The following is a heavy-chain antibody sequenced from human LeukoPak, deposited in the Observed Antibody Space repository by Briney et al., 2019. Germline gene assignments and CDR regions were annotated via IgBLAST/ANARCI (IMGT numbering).Heavy chain of an antibody. J-gene: IGHJ6*03. V-gene: IGHV1-18*01. D-gene: IGHD2-15*01. CDR1: GGTFSSYA. CDR2: ISAYNGNT. Sequence: GASVKVSCKASGGTFSSYAISWVRQAPGQGLEWMGWISAYNGNTNYAQKLQGRVTMTTDTSTSTAYMELRSLRSDDTAVYYCARDPGIVVVVAATHYMDVWGKGTTVTISS. CDR3: ARDPGIVVVVAATHYMDV.